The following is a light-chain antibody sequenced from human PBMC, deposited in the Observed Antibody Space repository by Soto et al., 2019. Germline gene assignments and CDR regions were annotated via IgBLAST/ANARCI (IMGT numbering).Light chain of an antibody. CDR3: SSYTSSNTL. CDR1: SSDVGSYNY. J-gene: IGLJ1*01. V-gene: IGLV2-14*01. Sequence: QSALTQPASVSGSPGQSITISCTGTSSDVGSYNYVSWYQQHPGKAPKLMIYEVSDRPSGISSRFSGSMSGNTASLTISGLQTEDEADYSCSSYTSSNTLFGTGTKVTVL. CDR2: EVS.